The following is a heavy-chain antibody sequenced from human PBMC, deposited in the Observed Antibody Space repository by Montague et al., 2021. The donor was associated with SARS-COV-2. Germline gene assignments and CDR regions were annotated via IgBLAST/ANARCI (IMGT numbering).Heavy chain of an antibody. CDR2: TYYRSQWFN. V-gene: IGHV6-1*01. CDR1: GDNVSTHSVD. D-gene: IGHD4-23*01. CDR3: ARMAVARRPWTYYGFDV. Sequence: CAISGDNVSTHSVDWDWMRQSPSRGLEWLGRTYYRSQWFNDYAVXLKARITITPDTSKNQFSLQLRSVTPDDTAVYYCARMAVARRPWTYYGFDVWGQGTPVTVSS. J-gene: IGHJ6*02.